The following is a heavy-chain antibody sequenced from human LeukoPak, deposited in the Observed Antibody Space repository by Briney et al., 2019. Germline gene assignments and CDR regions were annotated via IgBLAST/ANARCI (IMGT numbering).Heavy chain of an antibody. CDR2: MNAGNGKT. CDR1: GHTFTSYA. Sequence: GASVKVSCKASGHTFTSYAMHWVRRAPGQRLEWMGWMNAGNGKTNYSQKFQVRVTLTRDTSASTVYMELSSLRSEDTAVYYCARGYYDLLTGHVVTYYFDYWGQGTLVTVSS. CDR3: ARGYYDLLTGHVVTYYFDY. D-gene: IGHD3-9*01. J-gene: IGHJ4*02. V-gene: IGHV1-3*01.